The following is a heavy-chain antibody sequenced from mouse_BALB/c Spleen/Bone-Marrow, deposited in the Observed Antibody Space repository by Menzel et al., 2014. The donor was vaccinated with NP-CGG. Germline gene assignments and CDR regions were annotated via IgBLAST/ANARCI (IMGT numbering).Heavy chain of an antibody. CDR3: ARSGYWYFDV. CDR2: INPSNGRT. CDR1: GYTFTSYW. V-gene: IGHV1S81*02. Sequence: VQLQESGAELVKPGASVKLSCKASGYTFTSYWMHWVKQRPGQGLEWIGEINPSNGRTNYVEKFESKATLSGDKSSSTVYMQLSSLTSEDSAVYYCARSGYWYFDVWGAGTTVTVSA. D-gene: IGHD3-1*01. J-gene: IGHJ1*01.